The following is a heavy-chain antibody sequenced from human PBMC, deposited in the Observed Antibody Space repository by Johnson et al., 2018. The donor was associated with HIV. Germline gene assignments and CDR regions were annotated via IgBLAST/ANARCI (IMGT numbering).Heavy chain of an antibody. CDR3: ARPGVSRVAGAFDI. D-gene: IGHD6-13*01. J-gene: IGHJ3*02. CDR1: DFNVSSNY. CDR2: IKQDGSEK. V-gene: IGHV3-7*02. Sequence: VQLVESGGGLIQPGGSLRLSCAASDFNVSSNYISWVRQAPGKGLEWVANIKQDGSEKYYVDSVKGRFTISRDNAKNSLYLQMNSLRAEDTAVYYCARPGVSRVAGAFDIWGQGTMVTVSS.